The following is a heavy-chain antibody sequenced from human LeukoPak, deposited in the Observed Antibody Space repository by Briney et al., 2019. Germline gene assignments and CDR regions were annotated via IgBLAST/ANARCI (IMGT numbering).Heavy chain of an antibody. CDR3: ASEAFCAGGSCNVQRVAS. J-gene: IGHJ4*02. CDR2: IDTNTGAT. CDR1: GYTFTAYY. D-gene: IGHD2-8*02. Sequence: ASVKVSCKASGYTFTAYYIHWVRQAPGQGLEWMGWIDTNTGATKYAQKFQGRVTITRDASTGTAYMELSSLISGDTALYYCASEAFCAGGSCNVQRVASWGPGTLVTVSS. V-gene: IGHV1-2*02.